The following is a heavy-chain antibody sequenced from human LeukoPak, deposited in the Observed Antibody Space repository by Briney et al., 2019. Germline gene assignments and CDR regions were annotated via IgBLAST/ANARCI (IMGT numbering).Heavy chain of an antibody. CDR3: ARDEFSSSPGYFDY. D-gene: IGHD6-6*01. CDR2: ISTGSSYI. CDR1: GFTFSSYS. V-gene: IGHV3-21*01. J-gene: IGHJ4*02. Sequence: GGSLRLSCAASGFTFSSYSMNWVRQAPGKGLEWVSSISTGSSYIYYADSVKGRFTISRDNAKNSLYLQMNSLRAEDTAVYYCARDEFSSSPGYFDYWGQGTLATVSS.